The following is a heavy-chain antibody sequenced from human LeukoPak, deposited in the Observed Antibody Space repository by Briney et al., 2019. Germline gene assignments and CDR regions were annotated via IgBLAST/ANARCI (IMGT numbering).Heavy chain of an antibody. D-gene: IGHD3-3*01. Sequence: ASVKVSCKASGYTFTSYDINWVRQATGQGLEWMGWMNPNSGNTGYAQKFQGRVTMTRNTSISTAYMELSSLRSEDTAVYYCARSDRTGLRLLEWLFDYYYYGMDVWGQGTTVTVSS. CDR1: GYTFTSYD. J-gene: IGHJ6*02. V-gene: IGHV1-8*01. CDR3: ARSDRTGLRLLEWLFDYYYYGMDV. CDR2: MNPNSGNT.